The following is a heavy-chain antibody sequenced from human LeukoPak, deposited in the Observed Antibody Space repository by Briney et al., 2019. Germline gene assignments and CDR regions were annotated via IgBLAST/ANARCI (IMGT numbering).Heavy chain of an antibody. CDR3: ARGRSNYYGMDV. CDR1: GFTFSSYA. V-gene: IGHV3-23*01. CDR2: ISGSGGST. D-gene: IGHD1-26*01. Sequence: GGSLRLSCAASGFTFSSYAMSWVRQAPGKGLEWVSAISGSGGSTYYADSVRGRFIISRDNSKNTLYLQMNSLRAEDTAVYYCARGRSNYYGMDVWGQGTTVTVSS. J-gene: IGHJ6*02.